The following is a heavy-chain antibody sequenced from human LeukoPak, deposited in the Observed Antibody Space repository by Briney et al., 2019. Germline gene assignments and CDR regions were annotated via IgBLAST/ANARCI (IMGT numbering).Heavy chain of an antibody. CDR2: IIPIFGTA. CDR1: GGTFSSYA. Sequence: GASVKVSCKASGGTFSSYAISWVRQAPGQGLEWMGGIIPIFGTANYAQKFQGRVAMTRDTSTSTVYMELSSLRSEDTAVYYCARGGIFDYWGQGTLVNVSS. V-gene: IGHV1-69*05. D-gene: IGHD3-10*01. J-gene: IGHJ4*02. CDR3: ARGGIFDY.